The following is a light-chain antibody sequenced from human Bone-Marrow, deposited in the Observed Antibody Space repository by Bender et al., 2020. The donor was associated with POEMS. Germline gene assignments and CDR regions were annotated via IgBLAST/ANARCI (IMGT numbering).Light chain of an antibody. CDR3: SSYAGSNNLL. J-gene: IGLJ2*01. V-gene: IGLV2-8*01. CDR2: EVD. Sequence: QSALTQPASVSGSPGQSITISCTGTSSDVGGYKYVSWYQHHPGKAPRLMIYEVDWRPSGVPDRFSGSKLGNTASLTVSGLQPEDEADYFCSSYAGSNNLLFGGGTKLTVL. CDR1: SSDVGGYKY.